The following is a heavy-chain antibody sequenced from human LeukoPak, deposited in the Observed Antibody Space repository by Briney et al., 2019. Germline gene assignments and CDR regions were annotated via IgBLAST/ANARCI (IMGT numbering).Heavy chain of an antibody. CDR1: GFTFSNHN. Sequence: PGGSLRLSCAASGFTFSNHNMNWVRQAPGKGLEWVSYISISSSIIYYADSVKGRFTISRDNAKNSLYLQMNSLRDEDTAVYYCARDQDYGFDSWGQGTLVTVSS. CDR3: ARDQDYGFDS. CDR2: ISISSSII. D-gene: IGHD4-17*01. V-gene: IGHV3-48*02. J-gene: IGHJ4*02.